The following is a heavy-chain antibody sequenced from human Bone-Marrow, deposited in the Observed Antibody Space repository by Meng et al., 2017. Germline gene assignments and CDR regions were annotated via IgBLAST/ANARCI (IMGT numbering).Heavy chain of an antibody. V-gene: IGHV1-69*06. CDR1: GYTFTRYA. J-gene: IGHJ4*02. D-gene: IGHD1-26*01. CDR3: ARDTGKVGVMGDY. Sequence: VSVVQCGAGVKEPGASVKVFCKASGYTFTRYAISWVRQDPGQGLEWMGGIIPIFGTANYAQKFQGRVTITADKSTSTAYMELSSLRSEDTAVYYCARDTGKVGVMGDYWGQGTLVTVSS. CDR2: IIPIFGTA.